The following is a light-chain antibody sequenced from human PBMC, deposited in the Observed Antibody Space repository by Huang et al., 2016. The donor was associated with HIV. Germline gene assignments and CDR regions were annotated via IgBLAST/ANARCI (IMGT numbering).Light chain of an antibody. CDR3: QQSHSTPYT. Sequence: DIQMTQSPSSLSASVGDRVTISCRASQIISTYLIWYQQKPGKAPKLLIYDASSVQRGVPSRFGGSGSGTDFTFTISSLQPEDFATYYCQQSHSTPYTFGQGTKLEMK. J-gene: IGKJ2*01. CDR1: QIISTY. CDR2: DAS. V-gene: IGKV1-39*01.